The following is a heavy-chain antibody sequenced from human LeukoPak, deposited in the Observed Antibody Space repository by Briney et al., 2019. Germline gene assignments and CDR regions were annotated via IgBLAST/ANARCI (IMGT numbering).Heavy chain of an antibody. J-gene: IGHJ4*02. CDR3: ASVISSGSYPVHFDY. Sequence: PGGSLRLSCAASGFTFSNYWMTWVRQAPGKGLEWVANIKQDGSEKYYVDSVKGRFTISRDNAKNSLYLQMNSLRAEDTAVYYCASVISSGSYPVHFDYWGQGTLVTVSS. CDR1: GFTFSNYW. D-gene: IGHD1-26*01. V-gene: IGHV3-7*01. CDR2: IKQDGSEK.